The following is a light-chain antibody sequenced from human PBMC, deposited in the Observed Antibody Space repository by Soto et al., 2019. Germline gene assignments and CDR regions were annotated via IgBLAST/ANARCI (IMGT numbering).Light chain of an antibody. V-gene: IGKV3-20*01. CDR3: QQYA. Sequence: ETVMTQSPATLSVSPGERATLSCRASQSVSSSYLAWYQQKPGQAPRLLIYGASSRATGIPDRFSGSGSGTDFTLTISRLEPEDFAVYYCQQYAFGQGTRLEIK. CDR1: QSVSSSY. J-gene: IGKJ5*01. CDR2: GAS.